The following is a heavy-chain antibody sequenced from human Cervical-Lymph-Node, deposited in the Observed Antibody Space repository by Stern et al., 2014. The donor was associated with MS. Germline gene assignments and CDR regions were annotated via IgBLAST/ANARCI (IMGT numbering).Heavy chain of an antibody. CDR3: ARDVVVAATPNYYYNGMDV. CDR2: NSIYSINT. D-gene: IGHD2-15*01. V-gene: IGHV1-18*01. CDR1: GYSFTNYG. J-gene: IGHJ6*02. Sequence: MQLVESGAEVRKPGASVKVSCKASGYSFTNYGISWVRQAPGQGLEWMGWNSIYSINTHYAREFQGRVTMTTDTSTSTAYMELRSLRSDDTAVYYCARDVVVAATPNYYYNGMDVWGQGTTVIVSS.